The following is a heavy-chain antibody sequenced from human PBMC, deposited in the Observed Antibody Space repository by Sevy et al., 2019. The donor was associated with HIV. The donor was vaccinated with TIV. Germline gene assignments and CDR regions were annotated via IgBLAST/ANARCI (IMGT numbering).Heavy chain of an antibody. D-gene: IGHD2-2*01. CDR3: ARGRGYCSSTSCYFDY. CDR2: ISYDGSNK. V-gene: IGHV3-30-3*01. J-gene: IGHJ4*02. Sequence: GESLKISCAASGFTFSSYAMHWVRQAPGKGLEWVAVISYDGSNKYYADSVKGRFTISRDNYKNTRYLQMNSLRAEDTAVYYCARGRGYCSSTSCYFDYWGQGTLVTVSS. CDR1: GFTFSSYA.